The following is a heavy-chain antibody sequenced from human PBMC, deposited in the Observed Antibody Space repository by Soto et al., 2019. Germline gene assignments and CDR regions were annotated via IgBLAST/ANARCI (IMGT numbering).Heavy chain of an antibody. CDR2: ITARGDST. CDR3: SKLSGIPVAGNDLYYYTDV. D-gene: IGHD6-19*01. Sequence: VGSLRLSCAASGFTFSSYAMRWVRQAPGKGLEWVSSITARGDSTYYADSARGRFTVSRDNSKNTLFLQMNSLRAEDTAEYYCSKLSGIPVAGNDLYYYTDVWGKGTTVTVSS. V-gene: IGHV3-23*01. J-gene: IGHJ6*03. CDR1: GFTFSSYA.